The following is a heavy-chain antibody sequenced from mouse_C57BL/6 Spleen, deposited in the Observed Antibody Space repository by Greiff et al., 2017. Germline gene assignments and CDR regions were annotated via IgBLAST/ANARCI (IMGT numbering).Heavy chain of an antibody. Sequence: QVQLQQPGAELVKPGASVKLSCKASGYTFTSYWMQWVKQRPGQGLEWIGEIDPSDSYTNYNQKFKGKATLTVDTSSSTAYMQRSSLTSEDSAVYYCARRNYSGSSGAWFAYWGQGTLVTVSA. D-gene: IGHD1-1*01. CDR2: IDPSDSYT. V-gene: IGHV1-50*01. CDR3: ARRNYSGSSGAWFAY. J-gene: IGHJ3*01. CDR1: GYTFTSYW.